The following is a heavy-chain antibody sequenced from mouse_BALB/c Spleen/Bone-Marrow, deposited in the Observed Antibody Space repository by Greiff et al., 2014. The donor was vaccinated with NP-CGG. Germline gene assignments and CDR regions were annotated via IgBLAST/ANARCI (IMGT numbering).Heavy chain of an antibody. CDR1: GFTFSGYA. J-gene: IGHJ2*01. Sequence: EVQRVESGGGLVKSGGSLKLSCAASGFTFSGYAMSWVRQTPEKWLEWVATISSGGSYTYYPDSVKGRFTISRDNAKNTLYLQMSSLRSEDTAMYYCASLTGRDYWGQGTTLTVSA. CDR2: ISSGGSYT. V-gene: IGHV5-9-3*01. CDR3: ASLTGRDY. D-gene: IGHD4-1*01.